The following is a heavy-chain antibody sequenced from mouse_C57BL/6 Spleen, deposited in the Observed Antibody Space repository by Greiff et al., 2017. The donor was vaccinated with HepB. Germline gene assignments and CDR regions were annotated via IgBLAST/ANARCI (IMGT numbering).Heavy chain of an antibody. CDR2: ISYDGSN. Sequence: EVQLQESGPGLVKPSQSLSLTCSVTGYSITSGYYWNWIRQFPGNKLEWMGYISYDGSNNYNPSLKNRISITRDTSKNQFFLKLNSVTTEDTATYYCARDGGLYYDYDGYWGQGTTLTVSS. J-gene: IGHJ2*01. V-gene: IGHV3-6*01. CDR3: ARDGGLYYDYDGY. CDR1: GYSITSGYY. D-gene: IGHD2-4*01.